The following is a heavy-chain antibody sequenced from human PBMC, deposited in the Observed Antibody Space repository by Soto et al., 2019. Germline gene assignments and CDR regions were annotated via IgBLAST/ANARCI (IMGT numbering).Heavy chain of an antibody. Sequence: GGSLRLSCAASGFTFSSYWMSWVRQAPGKGLEWVANIKQDGSEKYYVDSVKGRFTISRDNAKNSLYLQMNSLRAEDTAVYCCARDQNQLHYYYYYYYMDVWGKGTTVTVSS. J-gene: IGHJ6*03. D-gene: IGHD2-2*01. CDR1: GFTFSSYW. CDR3: ARDQNQLHYYYYYYYMDV. V-gene: IGHV3-7*01. CDR2: IKQDGSEK.